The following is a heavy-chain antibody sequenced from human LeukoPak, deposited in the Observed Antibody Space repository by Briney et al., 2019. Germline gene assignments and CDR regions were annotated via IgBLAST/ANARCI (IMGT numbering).Heavy chain of an antibody. V-gene: IGHV3-30*18. CDR3: AKDPGMAVYSYGYDAFDI. J-gene: IGHJ3*02. CDR1: GFTFSSYG. D-gene: IGHD5-18*01. Sequence: HTGRSLRLSCAASGFTFSSYGMHWVRQAPGKGLEWVAVISYNGHNKYSADSVKGRFTISRDNSKNTLYLQMNSLRAEDTAIYYCAKDPGMAVYSYGYDAFDIWGQGTMATVSS. CDR2: ISYNGHNK.